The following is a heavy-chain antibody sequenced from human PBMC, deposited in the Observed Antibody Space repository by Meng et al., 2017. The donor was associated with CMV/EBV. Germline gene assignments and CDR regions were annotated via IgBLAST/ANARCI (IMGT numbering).Heavy chain of an antibody. CDR1: GYTFTGYY. V-gene: IGHV1-46*01. J-gene: IGHJ6*02. D-gene: IGHD3-10*01. CDR2: INPSGGST. Sequence: ALVKVSCKASGYTFTGYYMHWVRQAPGQGLEWMGIINPSGGSTSYAQKFQGRVTMTRDTSTSTVYMELSSLRSEDTAVYYCARESGSGSYYIHYGMDVWGQGTTVTVSS. CDR3: ARESGSGSYYIHYGMDV.